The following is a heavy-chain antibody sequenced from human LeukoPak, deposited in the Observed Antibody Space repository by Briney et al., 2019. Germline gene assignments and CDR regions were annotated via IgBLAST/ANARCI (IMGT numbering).Heavy chain of an antibody. CDR1: GYTFTSCY. CDR2: INPSGGST. V-gene: IGHV1-46*01. J-gene: IGHJ4*02. CDR3: ARDHEQQLVLRGGYFDY. D-gene: IGHD6-13*01. Sequence: ASVKVSCKASGYTFTSCYMHWVRQAPGQGLEWMGIINPSGGSTSYAQKFQGRVTMTRDTSTSTVYMQLSSLRSEDTAVYYCARDHEQQLVLRGGYFDYWGQGTLVTVSS.